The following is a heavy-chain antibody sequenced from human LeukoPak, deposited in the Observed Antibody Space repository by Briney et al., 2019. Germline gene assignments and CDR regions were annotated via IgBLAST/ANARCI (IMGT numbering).Heavy chain of an antibody. V-gene: IGHV4-4*07. CDR2: IYTSGST. Sequence: SETLSLTCTVSGGSISSYYWSWIRQPAGKGLEWIGRIYTSGSTNYNPSLKSRVTISVDTSKNQFSLKLGSVTAADTAVYYCARGRGDQCTNGVCYTDDYWGQGTLVTVSS. CDR1: GGSISSYY. J-gene: IGHJ4*02. CDR3: ARGRGDQCTNGVCYTDDY. D-gene: IGHD2-8*01.